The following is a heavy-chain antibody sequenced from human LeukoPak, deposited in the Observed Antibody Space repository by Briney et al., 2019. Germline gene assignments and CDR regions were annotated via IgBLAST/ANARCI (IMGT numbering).Heavy chain of an antibody. Sequence: SETLSLTCTVSGVAITSYWWSWIRQAPGKGLEWIGFIYYSGRAKYNPSLQSRVTISLDTSEKKFSLKVTSVTAADTAVYYCTRLLDNDSSGDPDTFDMWGQGTVVTVSS. CDR3: TRLLDNDSSGDPDTFDM. J-gene: IGHJ3*02. CDR2: IYYSGRA. V-gene: IGHV4-59*08. CDR1: GVAITSYW. D-gene: IGHD3-22*01.